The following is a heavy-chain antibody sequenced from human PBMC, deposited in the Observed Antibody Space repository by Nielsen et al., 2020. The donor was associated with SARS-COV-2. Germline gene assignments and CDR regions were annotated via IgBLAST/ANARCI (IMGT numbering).Heavy chain of an antibody. V-gene: IGHV3-73*01. J-gene: IGHJ3*01. Sequence: GESLNTSCASSGFTFSHSTMHRVRQAPGKGLERIGRIRSKANTYATGYAASVKARFIISRDDSKNTAYLLMNSLKIDDTAVYYCTRVNPNSGSWFDAFDVWGQGTTVTVSS. CDR3: TRVNPNSGSWFDAFDV. CDR2: IRSKANTYAT. D-gene: IGHD6-13*01. CDR1: GFTFSHST.